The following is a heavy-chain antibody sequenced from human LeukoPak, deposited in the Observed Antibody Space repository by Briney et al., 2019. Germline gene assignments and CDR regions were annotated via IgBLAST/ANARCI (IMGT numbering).Heavy chain of an antibody. J-gene: IGHJ2*01. Sequence: GGSLRLSCAASGFTFSNYDMGWVRQAPGEGLEWVSTISGSGTSTYYTDSVKGRFTISRDNPKNAQYLQMNSLRAEDTAVYYCARDSTGYWYFDLWGRGTLVSVSS. CDR3: ARDSTGYWYFDL. D-gene: IGHD3-3*02. V-gene: IGHV3-23*01. CDR1: GFTFSNYD. CDR2: ISGSGTST.